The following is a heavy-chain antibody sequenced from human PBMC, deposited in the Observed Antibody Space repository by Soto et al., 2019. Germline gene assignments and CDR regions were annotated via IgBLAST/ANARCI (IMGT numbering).Heavy chain of an antibody. Sequence: GGSLRLSCAASGFTFSSYAMSWVRQAPGKGLEWVSAISGSGGSTYYADSVKGRFTISRDNSKNTLYLQMNSLRAEDTAVYYCAKPSCSGGSCYSFAYAGSFDYWGQGTLVTVSS. J-gene: IGHJ4*02. CDR1: GFTFSSYA. D-gene: IGHD2-15*01. CDR3: AKPSCSGGSCYSFAYAGSFDY. V-gene: IGHV3-23*01. CDR2: ISGSGGST.